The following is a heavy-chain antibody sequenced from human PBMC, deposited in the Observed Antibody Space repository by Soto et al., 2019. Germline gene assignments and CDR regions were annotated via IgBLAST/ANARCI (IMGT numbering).Heavy chain of an antibody. CDR1: GFTFSNWA. CDR2: ISGSGGHT. V-gene: IGHV3-23*01. CDR3: AKTGGGDYFLAP. Sequence: EVQLLESGGGLVQPGGSLRLSCAASGFTFSNWAMSWVRQAPGKGLEWVSVISGSGGHTYYAASVKGRFTISRDNSKHTVYMKMSTLRAEDTDVYYCAKTGGGDYFLAPWGQGTLVTVSS. J-gene: IGHJ5*02. D-gene: IGHD4-17*01.